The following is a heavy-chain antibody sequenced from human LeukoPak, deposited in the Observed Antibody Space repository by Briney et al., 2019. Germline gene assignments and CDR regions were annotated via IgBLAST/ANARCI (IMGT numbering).Heavy chain of an antibody. Sequence: SETLSLTCTVSGGSISNYYWSWIRQPPGQGLEWVGYISYSGTTGNNPSLRSRVTISVDTSKNQFSLKLSSVTAADTAVYYCARGGRYGGNSFWGQGTLVTVSS. V-gene: IGHV4-59*12. D-gene: IGHD4-23*01. CDR3: ARGGRYGGNSF. CDR2: ISYSGTT. CDR1: GGSISNYY. J-gene: IGHJ4*02.